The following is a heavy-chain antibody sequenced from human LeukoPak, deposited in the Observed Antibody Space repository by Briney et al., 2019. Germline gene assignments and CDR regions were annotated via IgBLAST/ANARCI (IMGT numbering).Heavy chain of an antibody. V-gene: IGHV4-59*01. CDR3: ARDQYYYGMDV. J-gene: IGHJ6*02. CDR2: IYYSGST. Sequence: SETLSLTCTVSGGSISSYYWSWIRQPPGMGLEWIGYIYYSGSTNYNPSLKSRVTISVDTSKNQFSLKLSSVTAADTAVYYCARDQYYYGMDVWGQGTTVTVSS. CDR1: GGSISSYY.